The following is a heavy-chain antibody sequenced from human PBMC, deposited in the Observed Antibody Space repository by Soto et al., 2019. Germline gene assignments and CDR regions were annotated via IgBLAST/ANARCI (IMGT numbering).Heavy chain of an antibody. Sequence: EVQLVESGGGLVKPGGSLRLSCAASGFTFSNAWMSWVRQAPGKGLEWVGRIKNKIEGGTTDYAAPVKGRFSILRDESKNTVYLQMNSLKTEDTAVYYCTTVAVVTPGFDYWGQGTLVTVSS. CDR3: TTVAVVTPGFDY. V-gene: IGHV3-15*01. CDR1: GFTFSNAW. J-gene: IGHJ4*02. CDR2: IKNKIEGGTT. D-gene: IGHD2-15*01.